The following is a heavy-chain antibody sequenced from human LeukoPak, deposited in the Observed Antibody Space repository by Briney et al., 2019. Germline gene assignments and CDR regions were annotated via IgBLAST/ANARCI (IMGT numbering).Heavy chain of an antibody. CDR3: ARGRIAAPPDYYYMDV. J-gene: IGHJ6*03. D-gene: IGHD6-6*01. CDR1: GGSFSGYY. Sequence: SETLSLTCAVSGGSFSGYYWSWIRQPPGKGLEWIGKINHSGSTNFNPSLKSRVTISVDTSKNQFSLKLSSVTAADTAVYYCARGRIAAPPDYYYMDVWGKGTTVTVAS. CDR2: INHSGST. V-gene: IGHV4-34*01.